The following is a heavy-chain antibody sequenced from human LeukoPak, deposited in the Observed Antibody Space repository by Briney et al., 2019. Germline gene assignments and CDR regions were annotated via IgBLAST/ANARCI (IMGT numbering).Heavy chain of an antibody. J-gene: IGHJ4*02. CDR2: INSDGSST. CDR1: GFTFSSYW. CDR3: ARDAPPTPGYSSGHDY. V-gene: IGHV3-74*01. Sequence: GGSLRLSCAASGFTFSSYWMHWVRQAPGKGLVWVSRINSDGSSTSYADSVKGRFTISRDNAKNSLYPQMNSLRAEDTAVYYCARDAPPTPGYSSGHDYWGQGTLVTVSS. D-gene: IGHD6-19*01.